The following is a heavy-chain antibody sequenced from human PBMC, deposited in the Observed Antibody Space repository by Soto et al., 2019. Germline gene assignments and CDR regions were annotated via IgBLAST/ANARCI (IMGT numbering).Heavy chain of an antibody. J-gene: IGHJ4*02. Sequence: PSETLSLTCTVSGGSISSGGYYWSWIRQHPEKGLEWIGYIYYSGSTYYNPSLKSRVTISVDTSKNQFSLKLSSVTAADTAVYYCAREVVVPAASLPSYYFDYWGQGTLVTVSS. V-gene: IGHV4-31*03. D-gene: IGHD2-2*01. CDR3: AREVVVPAASLPSYYFDY. CDR2: IYYSGST. CDR1: GGSISSGGYY.